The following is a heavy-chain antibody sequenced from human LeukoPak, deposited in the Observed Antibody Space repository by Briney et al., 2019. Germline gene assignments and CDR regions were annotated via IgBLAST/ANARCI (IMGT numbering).Heavy chain of an antibody. CDR3: ARDSSLWFGELFP. J-gene: IGHJ5*02. CDR2: IYHSGST. Sequence: PSETLSLTCTVSGGSISSGGYYWSWIRQPPGKGLEWIGYIYHSGSTYYNPSLKSRVTISVDRSKNQFSLKLSSVTAADTAVYYCARDSSLWFGELFPWGQGTLVTVSS. D-gene: IGHD3-10*01. V-gene: IGHV4-30-2*01. CDR1: GGSISSGGYY.